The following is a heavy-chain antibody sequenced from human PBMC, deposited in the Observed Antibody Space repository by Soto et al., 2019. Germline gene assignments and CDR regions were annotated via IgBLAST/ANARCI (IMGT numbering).Heavy chain of an antibody. CDR3: ARDRDPDGIWTFDS. V-gene: IGHV3-53*01. CDR1: GFTLAKYT. D-gene: IGHD3-9*01. CDR2: SFSSGGT. J-gene: IGHJ4*02. Sequence: GGSLRLSFAAFGFTLAKYTVGWVRQAPGKGLEWVAESFSSGGTQYADSVKGRFTISRDNSRNMVFLQMNGLRVEDTALYYCARDRDPDGIWTFDSWGQGALVTVSS.